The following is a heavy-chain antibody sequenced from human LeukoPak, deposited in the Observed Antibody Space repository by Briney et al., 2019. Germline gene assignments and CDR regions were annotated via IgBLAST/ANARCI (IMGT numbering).Heavy chain of an antibody. Sequence: PGGSLRLSCAASGFTFRSHGMQWVRQAPGKGLEWGAVIWYDGSKKYYADSVKGRFTISRDNSKNTLDLQMSSLRAEDTAEYYCARSNTVISNYYYGMDVWGQGTTVTVSS. CDR2: IWYDGSKK. V-gene: IGHV3-33*01. J-gene: IGHJ6*02. CDR1: GFTFRSHG. D-gene: IGHD2/OR15-2a*01. CDR3: ARSNTVISNYYYGMDV.